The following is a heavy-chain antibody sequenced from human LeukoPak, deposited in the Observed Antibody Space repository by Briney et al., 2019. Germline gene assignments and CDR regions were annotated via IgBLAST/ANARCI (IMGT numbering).Heavy chain of an antibody. CDR1: GFTVSSNY. J-gene: IGHJ4*02. D-gene: IGHD3-22*01. CDR2: IYSGGST. V-gene: IGHV3-53*01. CDR3: ARGDDSGYYDYFDY. Sequence: GGSLRLSCAASGFTVSSNYMSWVRQAPGKGLEWVSVIYSGGSTYYADSVKGRFTISRDNSKNTLYLQMNSLRAEDTAVYYCARGDDSGYYDYFDYWGQGALVTVSS.